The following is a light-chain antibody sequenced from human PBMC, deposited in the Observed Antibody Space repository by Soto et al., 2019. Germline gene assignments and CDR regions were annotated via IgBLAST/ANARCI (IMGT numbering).Light chain of an antibody. CDR1: SSNIGAGYD. CDR3: QAYDSSMSGAVV. CDR2: GNS. J-gene: IGLJ2*01. Sequence: QSVLTQPPSVSGVPGQRVTISCTGSSSNIGAGYDVHWYQQLPGTAPKLLIYGNSNRPSGVPDRFSGSKSGTSASLAITGLHAEDEADYYCQAYDSSMSGAVVFGGGTMLTVL. V-gene: IGLV1-40*01.